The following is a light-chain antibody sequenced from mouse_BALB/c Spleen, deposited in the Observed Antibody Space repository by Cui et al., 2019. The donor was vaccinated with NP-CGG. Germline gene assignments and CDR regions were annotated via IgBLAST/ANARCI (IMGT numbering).Light chain of an antibody. CDR2: GTN. CDR3: ALWYSNHWV. Sequence: QAVVPQGIALTTQPGETVTLTCRSNTGAVTTNNFANWVQEKPDHLFTGLMGGTNNRAPGVPARFSGSLIGDKAALTITGAQTEDEAIYFCALWYSNHWVFGGGTKLTVL. J-gene: IGLJ1*01. CDR1: TGAVTTNNF. V-gene: IGLV1*01.